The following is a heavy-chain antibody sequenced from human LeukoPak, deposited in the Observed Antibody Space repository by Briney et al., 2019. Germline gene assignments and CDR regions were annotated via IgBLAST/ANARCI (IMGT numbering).Heavy chain of an antibody. Sequence: PGGSLRLSCAASGFTFSSYSMNWVRQAPGKGLEWVSSISSSSSYIYYADSVKGRFTISRDNAKNSLYLQMNSLRAEDTAVYYCAKDQINYYDSSRRGYFDYWGQGTLVTVSS. CDR1: GFTFSSYS. J-gene: IGHJ4*02. CDR3: AKDQINYYDSSRRGYFDY. CDR2: ISSSSSYI. V-gene: IGHV3-21*04. D-gene: IGHD3-22*01.